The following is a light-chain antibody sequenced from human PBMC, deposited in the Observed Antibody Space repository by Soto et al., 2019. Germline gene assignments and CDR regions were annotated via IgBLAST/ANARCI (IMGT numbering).Light chain of an antibody. V-gene: IGLV2-8*01. CDR1: KNDIGVYDF. Sequence: QSALTQPPSASGSPGQSVTISCTGTKNDIGVYDFVSWYQHHPGKARRLIVYEVVQRPSGVPDRFSGSKSGNTASLTVSGLQAAADADYFFKSYADSNTDVFGSGTALTV. CDR3: KSYADSNTDV. CDR2: EVV. J-gene: IGLJ1*01.